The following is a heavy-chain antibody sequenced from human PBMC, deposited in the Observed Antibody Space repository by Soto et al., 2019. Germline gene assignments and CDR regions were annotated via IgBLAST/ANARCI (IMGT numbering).Heavy chain of an antibody. J-gene: IGHJ1*01. CDR1: GDSVSSNSAA. CDR2: TYYRSKWYN. D-gene: IGHD6-13*01. CDR3: ARTGYSSSWYGNAEYFQH. Sequence: QTLSLTCAISGDSVSSNSAAWNWIRQSPSRGLEWLGRTYYRSKWYNDYAVSVKSRITINPDTSKSQFSLQLNSVTPEDTAVYYCARTGYSSSWYGNAEYFQHWGQGTLVTVSS. V-gene: IGHV6-1*01.